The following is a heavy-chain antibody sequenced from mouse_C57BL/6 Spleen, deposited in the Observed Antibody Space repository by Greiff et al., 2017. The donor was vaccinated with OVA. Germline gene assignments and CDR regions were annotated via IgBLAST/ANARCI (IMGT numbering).Heavy chain of an antibody. J-gene: IGHJ3*01. CDR1: GFTFSSYA. D-gene: IGHD1-1*01. CDR2: ISDGGSYT. V-gene: IGHV5-4*01. Sequence: EVQGVESGGGLVKPGGSLKLSCAASGFTFSSYAMSCVRQTPEKRLEWVATISDGGSYTYYPDNVKGRFTISRDNAKNNLYLQMSHLKSEDTAMYYCARDTDYYGSSPFAYWGQGTLVTVSA. CDR3: ARDTDYYGSSPFAY.